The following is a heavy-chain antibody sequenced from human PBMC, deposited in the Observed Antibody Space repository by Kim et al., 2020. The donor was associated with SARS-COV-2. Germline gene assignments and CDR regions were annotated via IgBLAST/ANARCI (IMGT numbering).Heavy chain of an antibody. J-gene: IGHJ5*02. D-gene: IGHD6-13*01. CDR3: ATGAAAGKSNWFDP. V-gene: IGHV1-24*01. Sequence: QKCQGRVTMSEDTSTGQAYLELSSLRSEDTAVYYCATGAAAGKSNWFDPWGQGTLVTVSS.